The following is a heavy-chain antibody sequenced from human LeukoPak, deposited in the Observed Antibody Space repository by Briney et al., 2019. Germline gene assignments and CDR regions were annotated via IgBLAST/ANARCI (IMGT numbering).Heavy chain of an antibody. CDR3: AKPGGANWFDP. CDR1: GFTFSSYS. J-gene: IGHJ5*02. Sequence: GSLRLSCAASGFTFSSYSMNWIRQPPGKGLEWIGEINHRGTTNYNPSLKSRVTISVDTSKNQITLRLSSVTAADTAVYYCAKPGGANWFDPWGQGTLVSVSS. CDR2: INHRGTT. V-gene: IGHV4-34*08. D-gene: IGHD1-26*01.